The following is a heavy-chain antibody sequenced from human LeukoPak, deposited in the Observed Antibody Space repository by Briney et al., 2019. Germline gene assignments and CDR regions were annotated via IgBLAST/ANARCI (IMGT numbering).Heavy chain of an antibody. CDR2: IIPIFGTA. D-gene: IGHD3-10*01. J-gene: IGHJ6*03. CDR3: ARGRRITMVRGAGDYYYYYYMDV. CDR1: GGTFSSYA. V-gene: IGHV1-69*01. Sequence: SVKVSCKASGGTFSSYAISWVRQAPGQGLEWMGGIIPIFGTANYAQKFQGRVTITSDESTSTAYMELSSLRSEDTAVYYCARGRRITMVRGAGDYYYYYYMDVWGKGTTVTVSS.